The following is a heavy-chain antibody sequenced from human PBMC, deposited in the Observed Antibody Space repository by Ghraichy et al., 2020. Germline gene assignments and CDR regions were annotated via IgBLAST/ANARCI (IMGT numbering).Heavy chain of an antibody. CDR3: ARDGIVGAPNWFDP. V-gene: IGHV1-2*02. D-gene: IGHD1-26*01. J-gene: IGHJ5*02. CDR1: GYTFTGYY. Sequence: ASVKVSCKASGYTFTGYYMHWVRQAPGQGLEWMGWINPNSGGTNYAQKFQGRVTMTRDTSISTAYMELSRLRSDDTAVYYCARDGIVGAPNWFDPWGQGTLVTVSS. CDR2: INPNSGGT.